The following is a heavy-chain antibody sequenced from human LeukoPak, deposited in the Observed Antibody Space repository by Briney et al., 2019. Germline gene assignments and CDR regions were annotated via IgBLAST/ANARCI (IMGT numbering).Heavy chain of an antibody. J-gene: IGHJ6*02. CDR1: GFTFSSYA. CDR2: ISGSGGST. Sequence: GGSLRLSCAASGFTFSSYAMSWVRQAPGKGLEWVSAISGSGGSTYYADSVKGRFTISRDNSKNSLYLQMNSLRAEDTAVYYCARDHVAVAGLYYYYYYGMDVWGQGTTVTVSS. D-gene: IGHD6-19*01. V-gene: IGHV3-23*01. CDR3: ARDHVAVAGLYYYYYYGMDV.